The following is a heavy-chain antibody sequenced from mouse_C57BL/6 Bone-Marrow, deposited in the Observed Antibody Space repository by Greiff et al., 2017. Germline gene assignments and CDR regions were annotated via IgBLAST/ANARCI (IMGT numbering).Heavy chain of an antibody. V-gene: IGHV1-22*01. J-gene: IGHJ4*01. CDR3: ARRGNSYYYAMDY. Sequence: EVQLQESGPELVKPGASVKMSCKASGYTFTDYNMHWVKQSHGKSLEWIGYINPNNGGTSYNQKFKGKATLTVNKSSSTAYMELRSLTSADSAVYYCARRGNSYYYAMDYWGQGTSVTVSS. D-gene: IGHD2-1*01. CDR2: INPNNGGT. CDR1: GYTFTDYN.